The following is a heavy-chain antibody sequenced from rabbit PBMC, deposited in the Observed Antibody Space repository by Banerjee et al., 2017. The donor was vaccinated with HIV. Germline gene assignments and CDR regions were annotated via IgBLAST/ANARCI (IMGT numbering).Heavy chain of an antibody. CDR2: IYPYYGTT. CDR3: ARDPASSRGL. V-gene: IGHV1S47*01. D-gene: IGHD1-1*01. CDR1: GIDFSTYG. J-gene: IGHJ3*01. Sequence: QEQLVESGGGLVTLGGSLKLSCKASGIDFSTYGISWVRQVPGKGLEWIAYIYPYYGTTDYASWVNGRFTISLDNAQNAVFLQMTSLTAADTATYFCARDPASSRGLWGQGTLVTVS.